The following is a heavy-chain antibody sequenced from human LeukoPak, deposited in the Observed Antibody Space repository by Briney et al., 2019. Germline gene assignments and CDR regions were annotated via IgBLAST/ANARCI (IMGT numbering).Heavy chain of an antibody. CDR2: IIPILGIA. CDR3: ARVPTMSGNGGFDP. D-gene: IGHD1-26*01. CDR1: GGTFSSYA. Sequence: SVKVSFKASGGTFSSYAISWVRQAPGQGLEWMGRIIPILGIANYAQKFQGRVTITADKSTSTAYMELSSLRSEDTAVYYCARVPTMSGNGGFDPWGQGTLVTVSS. V-gene: IGHV1-69*04. J-gene: IGHJ5*02.